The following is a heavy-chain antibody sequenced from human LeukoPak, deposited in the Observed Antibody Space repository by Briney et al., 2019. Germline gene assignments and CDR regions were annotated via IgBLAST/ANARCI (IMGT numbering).Heavy chain of an antibody. CDR1: GGTFISYT. J-gene: IGHJ5*02. CDR3: ARDSSGWYGNWFDP. CDR2: IIPILGIA. D-gene: IGHD6-19*01. V-gene: IGHV1-69*04. Sequence: SVKVSCKASGGTFISYTISWVRQAPGQGLEWMGRIIPILGIANYAQKFQGRVTINADKSTSTDYMELSSLRSEDTAVYYCARDSSGWYGNWFDPWGQGTLVTVSS.